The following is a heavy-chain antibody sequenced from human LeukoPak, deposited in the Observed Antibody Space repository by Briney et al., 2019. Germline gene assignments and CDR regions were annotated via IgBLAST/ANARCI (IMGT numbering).Heavy chain of an antibody. Sequence: SETLSLTCTVSGYSITSVYYWGWIRQPPGKGLEWIGSIYHSGSTYYNPSLKSRVTISVDTSKNQFSLKLSSVTAADTAVYYCARVYSSGWRGAFDYWGQGTLVTVSS. CDR2: IYHSGST. J-gene: IGHJ4*02. CDR3: ARVYSSGWRGAFDY. D-gene: IGHD6-19*01. CDR1: GYSITSVYY. V-gene: IGHV4-38-2*02.